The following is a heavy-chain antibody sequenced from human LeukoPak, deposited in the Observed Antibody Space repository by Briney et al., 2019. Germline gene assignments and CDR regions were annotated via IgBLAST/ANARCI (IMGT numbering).Heavy chain of an antibody. D-gene: IGHD5-18*01. CDR1: GFTFDDYA. Sequence: QPGRSLRLSCAASGFTFDDYAMHWVRQAPGKGLEWVSGISWNSGSIGYADSVKGRFTISRDNAKNSLYLHMNSLRAEDTAVYYCARDLGGYSYGSHFDYWGQGTLVTVSS. CDR2: ISWNSGSI. V-gene: IGHV3-9*01. J-gene: IGHJ4*02. CDR3: ARDLGGYSYGSHFDY.